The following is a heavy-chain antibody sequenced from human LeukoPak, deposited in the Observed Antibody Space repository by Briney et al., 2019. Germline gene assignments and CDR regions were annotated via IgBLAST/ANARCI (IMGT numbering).Heavy chain of an antibody. CDR2: IHDDGST. D-gene: IGHD5-12*01. CDR3: AREENHIVTTSYYFDH. CDR1: GFTVRTNY. V-gene: IGHV3-53*01. J-gene: IGHJ4*02. Sequence: GGSLRLSCAASGFTVRTNYMSWVRQAPGKGLEWVSLIHDDGSTYYTDSVKGRFTISRDNSKNTLYLQMNSLRAEDTAVYYCAREENHIVTTSYYFDHWGQGTLVTVSS.